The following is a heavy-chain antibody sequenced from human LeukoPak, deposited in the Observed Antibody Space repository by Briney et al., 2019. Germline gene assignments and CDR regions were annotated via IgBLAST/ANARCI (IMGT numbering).Heavy chain of an antibody. J-gene: IGHJ4*02. CDR3: AKDSSSWTDYFDY. CDR2: ISWNSGSI. CDR1: GFTFDDYA. D-gene: IGHD6-13*01. V-gene: IGHV3-9*01. Sequence: GGSLRLSCAASGFTFDDYAMHWVRQAPGKGLEWVSGISWNSGSIGYADSVKGRFTISRGNAKNSLYLQMNSLRAEDTALYYCAKDSSSWTDYFDYWGQGTLVTVSS.